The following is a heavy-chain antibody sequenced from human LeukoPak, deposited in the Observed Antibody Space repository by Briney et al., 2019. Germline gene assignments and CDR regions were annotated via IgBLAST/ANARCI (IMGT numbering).Heavy chain of an antibody. CDR1: GFTVSSNY. V-gene: IGHV3-53*01. D-gene: IGHD3-3*01. CDR3: ARAVSSGYYNLYFDY. J-gene: IGHJ4*02. CDR2: IYSDGST. Sequence: GGSLRLSCAASGFTVSSNYMSWVRQAPGRGLEWVSVIYSDGSTYYADSVKGRFTISRDNSKNTLYLQMNSLRAEDTAVYYCARAVSSGYYNLYFDYWGQGTLVTVSS.